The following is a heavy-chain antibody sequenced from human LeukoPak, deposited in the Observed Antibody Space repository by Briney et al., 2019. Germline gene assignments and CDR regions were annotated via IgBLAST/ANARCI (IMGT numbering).Heavy chain of an antibody. CDR3: ARELGVAEADI. J-gene: IGHJ3*02. CDR2: ISSSGSTI. V-gene: IGHV3-48*03. D-gene: IGHD3-3*01. CDR1: GFIFSSYE. Sequence: PGGSLRLSCAASGFIFSSYEMNWVRQAPGKGLQWVSYISSSGSTIYYADSVKGRFTISRDNTKNSLYLQMNSLRAEDTAVYYCARELGVAEADIWGQGTMVTVSS.